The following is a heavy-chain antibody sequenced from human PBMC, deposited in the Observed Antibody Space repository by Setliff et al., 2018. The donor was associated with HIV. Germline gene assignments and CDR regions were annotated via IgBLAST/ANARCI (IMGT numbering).Heavy chain of an antibody. CDR2: INEDGSED. Sequence: HPGGSLRLSCSISGFRFRDHWMSWVRQAPGKGLEWVANINEDGSEDYYADSVKGRFTISRDNAKDSVYLEINGLRADDMGIYFCARPIEWGHPARFDSWGQGTVVTVSS. V-gene: IGHV3-7*03. CDR3: ARPIEWGHPARFDS. D-gene: IGHD1-26*01. J-gene: IGHJ5*01. CDR1: GFRFRDHW.